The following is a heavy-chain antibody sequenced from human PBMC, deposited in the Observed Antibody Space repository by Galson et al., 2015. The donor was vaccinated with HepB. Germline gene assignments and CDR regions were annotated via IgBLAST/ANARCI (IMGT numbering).Heavy chain of an antibody. Sequence: SVKVSCKASGYTFTGYYMHWVRQAPGQGLEWMGWINPNSGGTNYAQKFQGRVTMTGDTSISTAYMEPSRLRSDDTAVYYCAREGYDFWSGYYRSRYNWFDPWGQGTLVTVSS. V-gene: IGHV1-2*02. CDR3: AREGYDFWSGYYRSRYNWFDP. J-gene: IGHJ5*02. CDR1: GYTFTGYY. D-gene: IGHD3-3*01. CDR2: INPNSGGT.